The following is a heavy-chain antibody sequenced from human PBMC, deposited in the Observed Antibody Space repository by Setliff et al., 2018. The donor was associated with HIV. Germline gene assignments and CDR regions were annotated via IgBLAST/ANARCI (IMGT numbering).Heavy chain of an antibody. Sequence: ASVKVSCKASGYTFNDYGISWVRQAPGHGLEWMGWISGHIGYTNYAQKVQDRVTMTTDTSTSTAYMELRGLRSDDTAVYYCARDRSSTGDYNEEHLFEYWGQGTLVTVS. CDR3: ARDRSSTGDYNEEHLFEY. CDR1: GYTFNDYG. CDR2: ISGHIGYT. D-gene: IGHD3-22*01. J-gene: IGHJ4*02. V-gene: IGHV1-18*01.